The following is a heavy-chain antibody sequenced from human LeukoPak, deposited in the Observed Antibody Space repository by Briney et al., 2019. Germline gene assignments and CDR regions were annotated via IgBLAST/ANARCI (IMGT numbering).Heavy chain of an antibody. J-gene: IGHJ5*02. CDR3: ARDRDGQQLTNFDP. Sequence: SQTLSLTCAISGDSVSSSSSAWSWIRQSPSRGLEWLGRTYNRSKWIIDYAVSVESRITINPDTSKNQFSLQLNSVTPEDTAVYYCARDRDGQQLTNFDPWGQGTLVTVSS. D-gene: IGHD6-13*01. CDR2: TYNRSKWII. CDR1: GDSVSSSSSA. V-gene: IGHV6-1*01.